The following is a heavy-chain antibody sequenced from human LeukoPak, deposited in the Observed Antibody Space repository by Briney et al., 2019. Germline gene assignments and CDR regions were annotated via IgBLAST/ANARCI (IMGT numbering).Heavy chain of an antibody. J-gene: IGHJ4*02. CDR1: GFTFTSYG. D-gene: IGHD3-10*01. CDR3: ARDLSPVVRASPMGY. V-gene: IGHV3-30*03. CDR2: ITYDGYYK. Sequence: GGSLRLSCAASGFTFTSYGMHWVRQAPGKGLEWVALITYDGYYKYYSDSVKGRFTISSDTSKNTMYLQMNSLRAEDTAVYYCARDLSPVVRASPMGYWGQGALVTVSS.